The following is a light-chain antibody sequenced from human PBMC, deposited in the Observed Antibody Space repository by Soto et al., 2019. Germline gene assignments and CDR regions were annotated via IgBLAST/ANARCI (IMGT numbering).Light chain of an antibody. CDR2: EVN. Sequence: QSALTQPPSVSGSPGQSVTISCTGTSSDVGSHNRVSWYQQPPGTAPKLMIYEVNNRPSGVPGRFSGSKSGNTASLTISGFQAEDEADYYCSSYTSSYTWVFGGGTKLTVL. J-gene: IGLJ3*02. V-gene: IGLV2-18*02. CDR3: SSYTSSYTWV. CDR1: SSDVGSHNR.